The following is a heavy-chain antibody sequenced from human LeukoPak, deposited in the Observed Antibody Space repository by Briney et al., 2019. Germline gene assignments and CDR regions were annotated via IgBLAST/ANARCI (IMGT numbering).Heavy chain of an antibody. V-gene: IGHV3-30*19. Sequence: GGSLRLSCAASGFPFSSYGMHWVRQAPGKGLGWVAVISYDGSNKYYADSVKGRFTISRDNSKNTLYLQMNSLRAEDTAVYYCARGYSSGSEREGGYYFDYWGQGTLVTVSS. CDR3: ARGYSSGSEREGGYYFDY. D-gene: IGHD6-19*01. CDR1: GFPFSSYG. J-gene: IGHJ4*02. CDR2: ISYDGSNK.